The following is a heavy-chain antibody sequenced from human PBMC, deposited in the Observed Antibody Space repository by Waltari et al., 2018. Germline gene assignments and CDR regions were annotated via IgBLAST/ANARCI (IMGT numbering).Heavy chain of an antibody. CDR3: ASEGYCSGGSCYGY. D-gene: IGHD2-15*01. Sequence: QLRLQESGPGLVKPSETLSLPCTVSGGSISSSSYYWGWIRQPPGKGLEWIGSIYYSGSTYYNPSLKSRVTISVDTSKNQFSLKLSSVTAADTAVYYCASEGYCSGGSCYGYWGQGTLVTVSS. J-gene: IGHJ4*02. CDR2: IYYSGST. V-gene: IGHV4-39*07. CDR1: GGSISSSSYY.